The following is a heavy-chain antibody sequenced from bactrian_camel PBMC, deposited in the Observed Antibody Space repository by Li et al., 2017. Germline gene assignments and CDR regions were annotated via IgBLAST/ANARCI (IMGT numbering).Heavy chain of an antibody. CDR2: ISPGSGTT. D-gene: IGHD7*01. Sequence: VQLVESGGDSVQAGGSLRLSCAVSIFTTTYTTYCMGWFRQAPDKEREGVASISPGSGTTNYADSVKGRFSISRDNAKNMVYLEMNSLKPEDTAMYYCAAARTSQFLRGGEGLRGDVFGYWGQGTQVTVS. CDR1: IFTTTYTTYC. CDR3: AAARTSQFLRGGEGLRGDVFGY. J-gene: IGHJ6*01. V-gene: IGHV3S40*01.